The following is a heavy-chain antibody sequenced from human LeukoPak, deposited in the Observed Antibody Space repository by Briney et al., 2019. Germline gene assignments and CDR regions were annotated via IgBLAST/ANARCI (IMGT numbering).Heavy chain of an antibody. Sequence: ASVKVSCKASGYTFTSYGISWVRQAPGQGLEWMGWISAYNGNTNYAQKLQGRVTMTTDTSSITAYMELRSLRSDDTAVYYCARGGDGYNLGPYYFDYWGQGTLVTVSS. J-gene: IGHJ4*02. CDR1: GYTFTSYG. CDR3: ARGGDGYNLGPYYFDY. CDR2: ISAYNGNT. V-gene: IGHV1-18*01. D-gene: IGHD5-24*01.